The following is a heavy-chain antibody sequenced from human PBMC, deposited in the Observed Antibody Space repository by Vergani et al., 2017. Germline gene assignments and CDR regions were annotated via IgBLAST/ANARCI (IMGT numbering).Heavy chain of an antibody. CDR1: GYSFTNYW. V-gene: IGHV5-51*01. J-gene: IGHJ5*02. Sequence: EVQLVQSGAEVKKPGVSLKISCKGSGYSFTNYWIGWVRQMPGKGLEWMGIIYPGDSDTRYSPSFQGQVTISADKSISTAYLQWSSLKASDTAMYYCARQEYGSGSYLSLGWFDPWGQGTLVTVSS. CDR2: IYPGDSDT. D-gene: IGHD3-10*01. CDR3: ARQEYGSGSYLSLGWFDP.